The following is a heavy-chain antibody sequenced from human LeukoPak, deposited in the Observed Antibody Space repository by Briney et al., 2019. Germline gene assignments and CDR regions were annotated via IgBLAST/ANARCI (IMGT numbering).Heavy chain of an antibody. Sequence: GGSLRLSCAASGFTFSDYYMSWIRQAPGKGLEWVSYISSSGSTIYYADSVKGRFTISRDNAKNSLYLQMNSLRAEDTAVYYCARGDLTEIPFWSGYYPPDAVGYWGQGTLVTVSS. CDR3: ARGDLTEIPFWSGYYPPDAVGY. CDR1: GFTFSDYY. CDR2: ISSSGSTI. V-gene: IGHV3-11*04. J-gene: IGHJ4*02. D-gene: IGHD3-3*01.